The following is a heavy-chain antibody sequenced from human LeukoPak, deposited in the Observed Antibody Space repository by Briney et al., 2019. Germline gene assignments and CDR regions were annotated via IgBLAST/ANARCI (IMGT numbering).Heavy chain of an antibody. CDR1: GFTFSDCY. Sequence: PGGSLRLSCAVSGFTFSDCYKTWIRQAPGKGLEWVSYISGSGSDTNYADSVMGRFTISRDNAKNSLYLQMNSLRAEDTAVYYCPRVNPISSGFYVYSGQGTLVIVSS. J-gene: IGHJ4*02. CDR3: PRVNPISSGFYVY. V-gene: IGHV3-11*06. CDR2: ISGSGSDT. D-gene: IGHD3-22*01.